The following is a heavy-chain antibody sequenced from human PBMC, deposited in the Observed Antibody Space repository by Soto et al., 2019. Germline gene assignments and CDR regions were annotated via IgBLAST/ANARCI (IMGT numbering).Heavy chain of an antibody. V-gene: IGHV3-53*01. Sequence: GGSLRGSCVVSGFTGSSNYMSWVRQAPGKGLEWVSLLYSGGSTYYADSVKGRFTISTDNSRNTLYLQMNSLTAEDTAVYYCASGFNYGYLDYWGPGTLVTVSS. CDR3: ASGFNYGYLDY. CDR1: GFTGSSNY. CDR2: LYSGGST. J-gene: IGHJ4*02. D-gene: IGHD3-10*01.